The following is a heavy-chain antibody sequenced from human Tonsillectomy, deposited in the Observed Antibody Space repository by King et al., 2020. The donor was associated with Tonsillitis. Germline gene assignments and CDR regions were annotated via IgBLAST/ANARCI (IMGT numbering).Heavy chain of an antibody. J-gene: IGHJ6*03. CDR3: ATSSADPSMNSYYMDV. Sequence: VQLVESGGGLVQPGGSLRLSCAASRLSFSSSSYDMNWVRQAPGKGLEWVSSISGSVSSIYYADSVKGRFTISRDSAKNSLYLQMNSLRAEDTAIYYCATSSADPSMNSYYMDVWGKGTTVTVSS. D-gene: IGHD5-18*01. CDR2: ISGSVSSI. CDR1: RLSFSSSSYD. V-gene: IGHV3-48*03.